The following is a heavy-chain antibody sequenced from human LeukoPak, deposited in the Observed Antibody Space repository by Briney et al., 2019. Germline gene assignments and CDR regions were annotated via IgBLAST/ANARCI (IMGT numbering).Heavy chain of an antibody. V-gene: IGHV3-43*02. CDR1: GFTFSSYA. CDR3: AKDNLMMEGSIAVAGYFDY. D-gene: IGHD6-19*01. Sequence: GGSLRLSCAASGFTFSSYAMSWVRQAPGKGLEWVSLISGDGGSTYYADSVKSRFTISRDNSKNSLYLQMNSLRTEDTALYYCAKDNLMMEGSIAVAGYFDYWGQGTLVTVSS. J-gene: IGHJ4*02. CDR2: ISGDGGST.